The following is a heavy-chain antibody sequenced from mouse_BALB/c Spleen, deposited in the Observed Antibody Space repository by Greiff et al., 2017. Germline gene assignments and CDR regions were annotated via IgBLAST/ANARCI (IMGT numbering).Heavy chain of an antibody. D-gene: IGHD1-2*01. CDR3: ARSFTATGAMDY. Sequence: QVQLQQSGPELVKPGASVRISCKASGYTFTSYYIHWVKQRPGQGLEWIGWIYPGNVNTKYNEKFKGKATLTADKSSSTAYMQLSSLTSEDSAVYFCARSFTATGAMDYWGQGTSVTVSS. CDR1: GYTFTSYY. J-gene: IGHJ4*01. CDR2: IYPGNVNT. V-gene: IGHV1S56*01.